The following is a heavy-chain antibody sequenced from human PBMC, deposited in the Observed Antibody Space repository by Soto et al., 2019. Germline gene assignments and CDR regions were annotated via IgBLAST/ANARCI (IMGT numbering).Heavy chain of an antibody. CDR2: ISSSGSTI. CDR3: ARDSSELTRECCLDY. J-gene: IGHJ4*02. CDR1: GFTFSDYY. Sequence: GGSLRLSCAASGFTFSDYYMSWIRQAPGKGLEWVSYISSSGSTIYYADSVKGRFTISRDNAKNSLYLQMNSLRAEDTAVYYCARDSSELTRECCLDYWGQGTLVTVSS. D-gene: IGHD1-7*01. V-gene: IGHV3-11*01.